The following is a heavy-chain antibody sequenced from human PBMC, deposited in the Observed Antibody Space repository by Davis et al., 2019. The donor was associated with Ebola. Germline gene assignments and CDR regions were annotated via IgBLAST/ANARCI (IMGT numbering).Heavy chain of an antibody. CDR1: GFTFSDNY. V-gene: IGHV3-11*01. CDR3: VSLLH. J-gene: IGHJ4*02. CDR2: ISYSGATI. Sequence: GGSLRLSCAASGFTFSDNYMTWIRQAPGKGLEWVAYISYSGATIYYADSVKGRFTISRDNAKNSLNLQMNSLRVEDTAMYYCVSLLHWGQGARVTVSS.